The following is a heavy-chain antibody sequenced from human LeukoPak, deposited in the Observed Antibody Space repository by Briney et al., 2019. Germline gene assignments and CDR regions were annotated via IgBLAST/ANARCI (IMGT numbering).Heavy chain of an antibody. Sequence: GGSLRLSCAASGFIIFKSWMTWVRQAPGKGLEWVAIIKQDASETYYGDSVKGRFTISRDNAKNSIYLHMRSLRVEDTAVYYCAKGAGEARGYHPFDIWGQGTMVTASS. D-gene: IGHD3-10*01. CDR2: IKQDASET. CDR1: GFIIFKSW. J-gene: IGHJ3*02. CDR3: AKGAGEARGYHPFDI. V-gene: IGHV3-7*03.